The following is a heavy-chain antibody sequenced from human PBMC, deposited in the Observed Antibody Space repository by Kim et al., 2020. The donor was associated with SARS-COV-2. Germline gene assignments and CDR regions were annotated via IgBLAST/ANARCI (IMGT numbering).Heavy chain of an antibody. D-gene: IGHD6-13*01. Sequence: SVKVSCKASGFTFTSSAVQWVRQARGQRLEWIGWIVVGSGNTNYAQKFQERVTITRDMSTSTAYMELSSLRSEDTAVYYCAASYSSSWYYYYGMDVWGQGTTVTVSS. J-gene: IGHJ6*02. V-gene: IGHV1-58*01. CDR1: GFTFTSSA. CDR3: AASYSSSWYYYYGMDV. CDR2: IVVGSGNT.